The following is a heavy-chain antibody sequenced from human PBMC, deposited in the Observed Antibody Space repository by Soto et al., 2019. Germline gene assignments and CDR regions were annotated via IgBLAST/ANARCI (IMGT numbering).Heavy chain of an antibody. CDR3: ARGGIAVAGAIFDY. D-gene: IGHD6-19*01. CDR2: ISPIFGTA. Sequence: QVQLVQSGAEVKKPGSSVKVSCKASGGTFCSYAISWVRQAPGQGLEWMGGISPIFGTANYAQKFQGRVTITADESTSTACMEMSVLRSDDTAVYYCARGGIAVAGAIFDYWGQGTLVTVSS. CDR1: GGTFCSYA. J-gene: IGHJ4*02. V-gene: IGHV1-69*01.